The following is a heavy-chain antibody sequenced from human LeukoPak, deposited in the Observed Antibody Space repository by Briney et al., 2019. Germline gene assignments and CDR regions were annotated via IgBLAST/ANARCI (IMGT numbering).Heavy chain of an antibody. CDR2: FYTSGST. Sequence: SETLSLTCTVSGGSISSYYWSWIRQPAGKGLEWIGRFYTSGSTNYNPSLKSRVTMSVDTSKNQFSLKLSSVTAADTAVYYCARDSRYYDSSGYYYRDWFDPWGQGTLVTVSS. CDR1: GGSISSYY. CDR3: ARDSRYYDSSGYYYRDWFDP. D-gene: IGHD3-22*01. V-gene: IGHV4-4*07. J-gene: IGHJ5*02.